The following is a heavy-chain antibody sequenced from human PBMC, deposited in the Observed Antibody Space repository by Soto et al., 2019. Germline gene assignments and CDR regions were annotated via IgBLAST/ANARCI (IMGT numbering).Heavy chain of an antibody. D-gene: IGHD3-16*01. CDR3: ATFADYYFDY. CDR2: ISYDGSSK. J-gene: IGHJ4*02. CDR1: GFTFSSYG. V-gene: IGHV3-30*03. Sequence: GGSLRLACAASGFTFSSYGMHWVRQAPGKGLEWVAVISYDGSSKYYADSVKGRFTISRDNAKNSLYLQMNSLRAEDTAVYYCATFADYYFDYWGQGTLVTVSS.